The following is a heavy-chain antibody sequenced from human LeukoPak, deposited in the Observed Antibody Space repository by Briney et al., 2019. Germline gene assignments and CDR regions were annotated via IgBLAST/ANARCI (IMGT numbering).Heavy chain of an antibody. Sequence: SETLSLTCTVSGGSISSSSYYWGWIRQPPGKGLEWIGSIYYSGSTYYNPSLKSRVTISVDTSKNQFSLKLSSVTAADTAVYYRARLANRGQWLMSFDFDYWGQGTLVTVSS. CDR1: GGSISSSSYY. D-gene: IGHD6-19*01. CDR3: ARLANRGQWLMSFDFDY. J-gene: IGHJ4*02. V-gene: IGHV4-39*01. CDR2: IYYSGST.